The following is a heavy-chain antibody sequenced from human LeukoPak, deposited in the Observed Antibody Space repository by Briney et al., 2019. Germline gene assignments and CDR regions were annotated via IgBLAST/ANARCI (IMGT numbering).Heavy chain of an antibody. V-gene: IGHV3-23*01. J-gene: IGHJ3*02. Sequence: GGSLRLSCAAPGFTFRSSATTWGRQAPGKGLGWVSIINGGGGSTYYTDSVKGQFTVSRDNSKNTLYLQMSSLRAEDTAVYYCARVADGGDAFDIWGQGTMVTVSS. CDR2: INGGGGST. CDR1: GFTFRSSA. CDR3: ARVADGGDAFDI.